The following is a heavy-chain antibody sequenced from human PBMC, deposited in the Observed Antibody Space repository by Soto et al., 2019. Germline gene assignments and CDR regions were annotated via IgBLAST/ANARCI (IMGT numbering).Heavy chain of an antibody. CDR1: GFTFKNYD. D-gene: IGHD3-10*01. V-gene: IGHV3-23*01. J-gene: IGHJ4*02. CDR3: AKNRQFRSYYESAGHYDN. CDR2: ISGSGGVT. Sequence: EVELLESGGGLVQPGGSLRLSCVASGFTFKNYDMRWIRQAPGKGLEWVSGISGSGGVTYYADSVKGRFTISRDNSKNTLYFQMNSLRAEDTAIYYCAKNRQFRSYYESAGHYDNWGQGTLVTVSS.